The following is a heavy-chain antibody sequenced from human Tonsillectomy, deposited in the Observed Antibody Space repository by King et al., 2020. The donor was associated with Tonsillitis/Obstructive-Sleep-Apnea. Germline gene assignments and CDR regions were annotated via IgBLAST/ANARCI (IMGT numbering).Heavy chain of an antibody. D-gene: IGHD2-2*01. CDR3: ARAHARSIYIPDYYYYGMDV. CDR1: GFTFSSYG. V-gene: IGHV3-33*01. J-gene: IGHJ6*02. CDR2: IWSDGSKK. Sequence: VQLVESGGGVVQPGRSLRLSCAASGFTFSSYGMHWVRQAPGKGLEWVAIIWSDGSKKYYADSVKGRFTISRDNSKNTLYLQMNSLRAEDTAVYFCARAHARSIYIPDYYYYGMDVWGQGTTVTVSS.